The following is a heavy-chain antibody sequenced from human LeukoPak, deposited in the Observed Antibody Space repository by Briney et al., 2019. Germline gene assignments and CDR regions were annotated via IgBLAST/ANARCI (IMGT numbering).Heavy chain of an antibody. V-gene: IGHV7-4-1*02. J-gene: IGHJ4*02. Sequence: ASVKVSCKASGYTFTNYPMNWVRQAPGQGLEWMGWINTNTGNPTYARGFTGRFVFSWDTSVTTAYLQINSLKPEDTAVYFCARDTYCTGGRCYSRVGYWGQGTVVTVSS. D-gene: IGHD2-15*01. CDR2: INTNTGNP. CDR3: ARDTYCTGGRCYSRVGY. CDR1: GYTFTNYP.